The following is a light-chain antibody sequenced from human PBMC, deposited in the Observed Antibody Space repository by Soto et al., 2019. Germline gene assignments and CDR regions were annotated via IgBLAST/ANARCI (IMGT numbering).Light chain of an antibody. Sequence: DIQVTQSPSSLSASVGDRVTITCRASQSITNALSWYQQRPGKAPSLLIYAASTLTSGVPSRFTGSGYGTDFTLTIAGLQPEDFVSYYCQQSFTSPYTFGQRTKLEIK. J-gene: IGKJ2*01. CDR3: QQSFTSPYT. CDR2: AAS. CDR1: QSITNA. V-gene: IGKV1-39*01.